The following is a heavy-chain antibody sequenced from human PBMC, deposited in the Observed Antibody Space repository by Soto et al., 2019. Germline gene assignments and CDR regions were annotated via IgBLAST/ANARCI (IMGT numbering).Heavy chain of an antibody. CDR1: GFTFSDYY. CDR2: ISSSSSYT. Sequence: QVQLVESGGGLVKPGGSLRLSCAASGFTFSDYYMSWICQAPGKGLEWVSYISSSSSYTNYADSVKGRFTISRDNAKNSLYLQMNSLRAEDTAVYYCARGPDREGRYYGMDVWGQGTTVTVSS. CDR3: ARGPDREGRYYGMDV. V-gene: IGHV3-11*06. J-gene: IGHJ6*02. D-gene: IGHD3-10*01.